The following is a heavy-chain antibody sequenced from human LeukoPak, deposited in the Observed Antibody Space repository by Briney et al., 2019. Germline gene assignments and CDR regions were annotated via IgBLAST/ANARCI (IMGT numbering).Heavy chain of an antibody. D-gene: IGHD3-10*01. CDR3: ARPPMVRGVIITGDDVFDI. Sequence: GGSLRLSCAASGFTFSGYGMHWVRQAPGKGLEWVAVIWYDGTNKYYADSVEGRFTISRDNSKNTLYLQMNSLKAEDTAVYYCARPPMVRGVIITGDDVFDIWGQGTMVTVSS. J-gene: IGHJ3*02. CDR1: GFTFSGYG. CDR2: IWYDGTNK. V-gene: IGHV3-33*01.